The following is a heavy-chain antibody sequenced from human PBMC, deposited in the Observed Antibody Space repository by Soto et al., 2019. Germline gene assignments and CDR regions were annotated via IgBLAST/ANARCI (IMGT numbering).Heavy chain of an antibody. CDR3: TRKRFGMDV. CDR2: IKEDGSEK. V-gene: IGHV3-7*03. Sequence: WGSLRLSCSASVFTFSNSWMSWVRQAPGKGLEWVANIKEDGSEKDYVDPVKGRFTITRDNAKNSLYLQMNNLRAEDTAVYFCTRKRFGMDVWGQGTTVTVSS. J-gene: IGHJ6*02. CDR1: VFTFSNSW.